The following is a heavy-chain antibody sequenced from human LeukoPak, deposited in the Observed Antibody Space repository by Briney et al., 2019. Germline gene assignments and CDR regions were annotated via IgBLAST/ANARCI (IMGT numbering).Heavy chain of an antibody. D-gene: IGHD3-3*01. V-gene: IGHV1-69*05. J-gene: IGHJ6*03. CDR3: ATGVIPSSYYDFWSGYYYYMDV. CDR1: GGTFSSYA. CDR2: IIPIFGTA. Sequence: SVKVSCKASGGTFSSYAISWVRQAPGQGLEWMGGIIPIFGTANYAQKFQGRVTITTDKSTSTAYMELSSLRSEDTALYYCATGVIPSSYYDFWSGYYYYMDVWGKGTTVTVSS.